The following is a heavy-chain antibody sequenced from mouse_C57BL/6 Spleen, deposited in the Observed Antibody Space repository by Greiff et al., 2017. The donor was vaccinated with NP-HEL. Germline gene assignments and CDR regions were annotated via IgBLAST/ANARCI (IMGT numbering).Heavy chain of an antibody. CDR2: IYPGDGDT. V-gene: IGHV1-82*01. D-gene: IGHD1-1*01. CDR1: GYAFSSSW. CDR3: ARTVRYYAMDY. J-gene: IGHJ4*01. Sequence: QVQLQQSGPELVKPGASVKISCKASGYAFSSSWMNWVKQRPGKGLEWIGRIYPGDGDTNYNGKFKGKATLTADKSSSTAYMQLSSLTSEDSAVYFCARTVRYYAMDYWGQGTSVTVSS.